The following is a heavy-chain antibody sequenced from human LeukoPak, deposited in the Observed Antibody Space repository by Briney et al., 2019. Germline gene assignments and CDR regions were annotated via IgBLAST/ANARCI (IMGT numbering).Heavy chain of an antibody. J-gene: IGHJ4*02. CDR2: ISQDVSHK. CDR3: ARVGYNGWNFEN. D-gene: IGHD5-12*01. V-gene: IGHV3-7*01. CDR1: GFTFSSYW. Sequence: GGSLRLSCEPSGFTFSSYWMSWVRQAPGRGLQSVAYISQDVSHKYYVDSVKGRFTISRDNAKNSLHLEMNSLRAEDTSLYYCARVGYNGWNFENWGQETLVTVSS.